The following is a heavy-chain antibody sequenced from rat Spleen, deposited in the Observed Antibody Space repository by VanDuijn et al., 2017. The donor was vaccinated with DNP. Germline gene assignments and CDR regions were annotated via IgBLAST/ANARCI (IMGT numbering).Heavy chain of an antibody. J-gene: IGHJ2*01. CDR3: ARHGVNSGYYFDY. CDR2: ISYDGSDT. Sequence: EVQLVESDGGLVQPGRSLKVSCAASRITFSDHNMAWVRQAPKKGLEWVATISYDGSDTYYRDSVKGRFTISRDNARNTQYLQMDSLRSEDTATYYCARHGVNSGYYFDYWGQGVMVTFSS. D-gene: IGHD4-3*01. V-gene: IGHV5-7*01. CDR1: RITFSDHN.